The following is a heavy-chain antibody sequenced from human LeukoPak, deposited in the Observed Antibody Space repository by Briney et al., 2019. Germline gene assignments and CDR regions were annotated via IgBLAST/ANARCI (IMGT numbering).Heavy chain of an antibody. V-gene: IGHV4-31*03. Sequence: PSETLSLTCTVSGGSISSGGYYWSWVRQHPGKGLEWIGYIYYSGSTYYNPSLKSRVTISMDKSKNQRSLKLNFVPAADTAVYYCARDRGGYTYSHDYWGQGTLVTVSS. CDR1: GGSISSGGYY. D-gene: IGHD5-18*01. CDR3: ARDRGGYTYSHDY. CDR2: IYYSGST. J-gene: IGHJ4*02.